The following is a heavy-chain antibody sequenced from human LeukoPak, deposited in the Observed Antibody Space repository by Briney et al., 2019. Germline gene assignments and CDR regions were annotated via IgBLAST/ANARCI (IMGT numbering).Heavy chain of an antibody. CDR2: IRHDGSNI. CDR1: GFTFRNYA. J-gene: IGHJ6*03. V-gene: IGHV3-30*02. Sequence: PGGSLRLSCAASGFTFRNYAMHWVRQAPGKGLEWMTFIRHDGSNIDYADSVKGRFTISRDNSKNTLYLQMNSLIVEDTAVYYCAKTGFQWGYYFYYMDVWGKGTTVTVSS. D-gene: IGHD1-14*01. CDR3: AKTGFQWGYYFYYMDV.